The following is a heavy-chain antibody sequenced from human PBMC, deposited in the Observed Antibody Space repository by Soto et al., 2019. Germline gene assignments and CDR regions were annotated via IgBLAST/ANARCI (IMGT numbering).Heavy chain of an antibody. J-gene: IGHJ4*02. V-gene: IGHV4-31*03. CDR3: ARAPAPWYFDY. CDR2: IYYSGSA. CDR1: GGSVGRGAFY. Sequence: QVQLQESGPGLVKPSQTLSLSCSVSGGSVGRGAFYWSWIRQHPGKGLEWIGYIYYSGSAYYHPSLKSRVTISLDTSQNQFSLKLTSVTVADTAVYYCARAPAPWYFDYWGQGTLVTVSS.